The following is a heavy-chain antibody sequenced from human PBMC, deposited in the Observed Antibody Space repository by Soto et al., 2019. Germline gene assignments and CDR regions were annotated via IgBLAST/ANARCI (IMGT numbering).Heavy chain of an antibody. CDR1: GGSISSYY. CDR2: IYYSGST. CDR3: AREAAGSGSYGNFDY. D-gene: IGHD1-26*01. J-gene: IGHJ4*02. V-gene: IGHV4-59*01. Sequence: PSETLSLTCTVSGGSISSYYWSWIRQPPGKGLEWIGYIYYSGSTNYNPSLKSRVTISVDTSKNQFSLKLSSVTAADTAVYYCAREAAGSGSYGNFDYWGQGTLVTVSS.